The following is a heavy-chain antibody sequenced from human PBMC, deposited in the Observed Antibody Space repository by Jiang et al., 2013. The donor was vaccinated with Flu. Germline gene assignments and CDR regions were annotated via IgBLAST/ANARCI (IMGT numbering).Heavy chain of an antibody. CDR1: GFSLSNARMG. Sequence: TLTCTVSGFSLSNARMGVSWIRQPPGKALEWLAHIFSNDEKSYSTSLKSRLTISKDTSKSQVVLTMTNMDPVDTATYYCKVDYYDSSGYFVYWGQGTLVTVSS. CDR2: IFSNDEK. CDR3: KVDYYDSSGYFVY. V-gene: IGHV2-26*01. J-gene: IGHJ4*02. D-gene: IGHD3-22*01.